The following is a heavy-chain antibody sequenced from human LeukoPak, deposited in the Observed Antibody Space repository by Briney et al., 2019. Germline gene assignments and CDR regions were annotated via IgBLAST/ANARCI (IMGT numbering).Heavy chain of an antibody. CDR2: FDPEDGET. CDR3: ARSPPGIAVAGTVVLDY. J-gene: IGHJ4*02. CDR1: GYTLTELS. Sequence: ASVKVFCKVSGYTLTELSMHWVRQAPGKGLEWMGGFDPEDGETIYAQKFQGRVTITADKSTSTAYMELSSLRSEDTAVYYCARSPPGIAVAGTVVLDYWGQGTLVTVSS. D-gene: IGHD6-19*01. V-gene: IGHV1-24*01.